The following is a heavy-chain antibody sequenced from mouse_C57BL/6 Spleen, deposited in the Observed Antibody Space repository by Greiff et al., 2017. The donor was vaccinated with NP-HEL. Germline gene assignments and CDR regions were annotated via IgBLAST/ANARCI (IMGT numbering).Heavy chain of an antibody. Sequence: EVQLQQSGAELVKPGASVKLSCTASGFNITDYYMHWVKQRTEPGLEWIGRIDPEDGETKYAPKFQGKATITADTSSNTAYLQLSSLTSEDTAVYYCARAPTTVVATDWFAYWGQGTLVTVSA. D-gene: IGHD1-1*01. CDR2: IDPEDGET. CDR1: GFNITDYY. V-gene: IGHV14-2*01. CDR3: ARAPTTVVATDWFAY. J-gene: IGHJ3*01.